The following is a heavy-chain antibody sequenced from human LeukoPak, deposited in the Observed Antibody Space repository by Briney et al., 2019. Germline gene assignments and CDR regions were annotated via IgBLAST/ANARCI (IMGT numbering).Heavy chain of an antibody. Sequence: ASVKVSCKVSGYSLTELSMHWVRQAPGKGLEWMGGFDPEDGETIYAQKFQGRVTMTEDTSTDTGYMELSSLRSEDTAVYYCATDQRGAGLGFVYGSGSFNGLDVWGQGTTVTVSS. V-gene: IGHV1-24*01. D-gene: IGHD3-10*01. CDR3: ATDQRGAGLGFVYGSGSFNGLDV. CDR1: GYSLTELS. CDR2: FDPEDGET. J-gene: IGHJ6*02.